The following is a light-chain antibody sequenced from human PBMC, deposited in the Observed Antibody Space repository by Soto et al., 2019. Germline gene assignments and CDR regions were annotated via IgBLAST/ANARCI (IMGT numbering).Light chain of an antibody. J-gene: IGKJ1*01. Sequence: EIVLTQSPGTLSLSPGERATLSCRASQSVDSNYLAWYQQKPGQAPRLLIYGAFRRATGIPDRFSGSGSGTDFTLTISRLEPEDFAVYYFQQYGSSPRTFGHGTKVEIK. V-gene: IGKV3-20*01. CDR3: QQYGSSPRT. CDR1: QSVDSNY. CDR2: GAF.